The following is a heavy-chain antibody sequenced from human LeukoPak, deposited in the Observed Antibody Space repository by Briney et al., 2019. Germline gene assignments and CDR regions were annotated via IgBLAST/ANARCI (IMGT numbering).Heavy chain of an antibody. J-gene: IGHJ5*02. V-gene: IGHV4-59*08. D-gene: IGHD3-10*01. CDR3: ARAIPLHYYGSGSYNWFDP. Sequence: KPSETLSLTCTVSGGSNSSYYWSWIRQPPGKGLEWIGYIYYSGSTNYNPSLKSRVTISVDTSKNQFSLELSSVTAADTAVYYCARAIPLHYYGSGSYNWFDPWGQGTLVTVSS. CDR1: GGSNSSYY. CDR2: IYYSGST.